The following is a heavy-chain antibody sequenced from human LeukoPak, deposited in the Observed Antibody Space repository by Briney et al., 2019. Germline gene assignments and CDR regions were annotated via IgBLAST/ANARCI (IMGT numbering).Heavy chain of an antibody. CDR2: ISAYNGNT. V-gene: IGHV1-18*01. D-gene: IGHD5-18*01. CDR1: GYTFNSYG. J-gene: IGHJ4*02. Sequence: ASVKVSCKASGYTFNSYGISWVRQAPGQGLEWMGWISAYNGNTNYAQRVQGRVTMTTDTSTSTAYMELRSLRSDDTAVYYCARDQYSLYYFDYWGQGTLVTVSS. CDR3: ARDQYSLYYFDY.